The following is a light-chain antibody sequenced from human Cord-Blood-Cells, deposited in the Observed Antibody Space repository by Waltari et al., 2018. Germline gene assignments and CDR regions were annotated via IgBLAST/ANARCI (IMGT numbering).Light chain of an antibody. CDR3: QQYYSTPPT. Sequence: DIVMTQSPDSLAVSLGERATINCKSSQSVLYSSNNKNYLAWYQQKPGQPPKLLIYWASTREARVPDRFSGSGSVTDFTLTISSLQAEDVAVYYCQQYYSTPPTFGQGTKVEIK. J-gene: IGKJ1*01. CDR2: WAS. CDR1: QSVLYSSNNKNY. V-gene: IGKV4-1*01.